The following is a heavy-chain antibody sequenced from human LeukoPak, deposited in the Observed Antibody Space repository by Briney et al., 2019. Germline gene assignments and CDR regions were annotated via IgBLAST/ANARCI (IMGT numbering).Heavy chain of an antibody. J-gene: IGHJ6*02. CDR1: GGSISSYY. CDR3: ARCPRITMARGATVRYYGMDV. V-gene: IGHV4-59*12. D-gene: IGHD3-10*01. Sequence: SETLSLTCTVSGGSISSYYWTWIRQPPGKGLEWIGNIYYSGSTNYNPSLKSRVTISVDTSKNQFSLKLSSVTAADTAVYYCARCPRITMARGATVRYYGMDVWGQGTTVTVSS. CDR2: IYYSGST.